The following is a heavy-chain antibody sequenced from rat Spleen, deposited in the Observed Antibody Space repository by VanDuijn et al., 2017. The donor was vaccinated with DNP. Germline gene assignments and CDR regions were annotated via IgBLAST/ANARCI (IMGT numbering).Heavy chain of an antibody. D-gene: IGHD4-1*01. CDR1: GFTFNNYW. J-gene: IGHJ2*01. V-gene: IGHV5-31*01. CDR3: AREGRGGHYFDY. CDR2: ISYDGGAT. Sequence: EVQLVESGGGLVQPGRSLKLSCVASGFTFNNYWMTWIRQAPGKGLEWVATISYDGGATYYRDSVKGRFTISRDNAESTLYLQMDSLRSEDTATYYCAREGRGGHYFDYWGQGVMVTVSS.